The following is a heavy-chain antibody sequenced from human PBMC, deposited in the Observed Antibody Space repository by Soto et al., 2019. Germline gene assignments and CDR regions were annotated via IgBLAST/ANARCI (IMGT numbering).Heavy chain of an antibody. J-gene: IGHJ3*02. CDR1: GFTFSSYG. CDR3: AREPTVTYGDAFDI. D-gene: IGHD4-17*01. Sequence: QVQLVESGGGVVQPGRSLRLSCAASGFTFSSYGMNWVRQPPGKGLEWVAVIGYDGSNKNYADSVKGRFTTSRDNSKNTLYLQMNSLRAEDTAVYYCAREPTVTYGDAFDIWGQGTMVTVSS. V-gene: IGHV3-33*01. CDR2: IGYDGSNK.